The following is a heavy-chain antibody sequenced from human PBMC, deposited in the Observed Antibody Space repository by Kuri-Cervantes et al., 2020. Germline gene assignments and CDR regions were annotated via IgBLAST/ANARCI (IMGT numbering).Heavy chain of an antibody. Sequence: GESLKISCAASGFAFSSYAMSWVRQAPGKGLEWVSAISGSGGSTYYADSVKGRFTISRDNAKNTVYVQMNSLRVDDTALYYCARGGGPIRGSWFNGWFDSWGQGAPVTVSS. CDR2: ISGSGGST. J-gene: IGHJ5*01. CDR1: GFAFSSYA. V-gene: IGHV3-23*01. CDR3: ARGGGPIRGSWFNGWFDS. D-gene: IGHD3-10*01.